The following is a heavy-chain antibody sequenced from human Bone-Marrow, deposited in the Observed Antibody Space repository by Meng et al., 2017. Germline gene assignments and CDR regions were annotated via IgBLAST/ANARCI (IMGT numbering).Heavy chain of an antibody. CDR3: ARAPYSSKDWFDP. CDR1: GYTFTSYD. D-gene: IGHD6-13*01. J-gene: IGHJ5*02. CDR2: MNPNCRNT. V-gene: IGHV1-8*01. Sequence: VQVVESGAEVRKPWASVKVSCTASGYTFTSYDINWVRQATGQGLEWMGWMNPNCRNTGYEQKFQGRVTMTRNTSISTAYMELSSLRSEDTAVYYCARAPYSSKDWFDPWGQGTLVTVSS.